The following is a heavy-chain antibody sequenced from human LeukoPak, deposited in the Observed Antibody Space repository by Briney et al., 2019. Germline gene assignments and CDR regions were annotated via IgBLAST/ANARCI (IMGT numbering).Heavy chain of an antibody. J-gene: IGHJ6*03. D-gene: IGHD4-11*01. CDR3: ARVPVTYYFYYMDV. CDR2: INHSGST. Sequence: SETLSLTCAVYGGSFSGYYRSWIRQPPGKGLEWIGEINHSGSTNCNPSLKSRVTISIDTSKNQFSLKVSSVTAADTAVYYCARVPVTYYFYYMDVWGKGTTVTVSS. V-gene: IGHV4-34*01. CDR1: GGSFSGYY.